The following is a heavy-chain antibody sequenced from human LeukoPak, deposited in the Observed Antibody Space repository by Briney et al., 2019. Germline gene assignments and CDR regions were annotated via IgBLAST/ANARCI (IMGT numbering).Heavy chain of an antibody. CDR3: ARVAVTIFGVVIIPDNWFDP. J-gene: IGHJ5*02. D-gene: IGHD3-3*01. Sequence: PSETLSLTCAVYGGSFGAYYWSWIRQPPGKGLEWIGEINHSGSTNYNPSLKSRVTISVDTSKNQFSLKLSSVTAADTAVYYCARVAVTIFGVVIIPDNWFDPWGQGTLVTVSS. V-gene: IGHV4-34*01. CDR2: INHSGST. CDR1: GGSFGAYY.